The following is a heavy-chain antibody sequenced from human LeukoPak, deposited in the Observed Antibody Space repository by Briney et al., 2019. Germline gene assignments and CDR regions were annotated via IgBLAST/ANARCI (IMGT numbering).Heavy chain of an antibody. J-gene: IGHJ5*02. D-gene: IGHD3-10*01. CDR3: ARINMVRGTVWFDP. CDR1: GYTFTSYG. CDR2: ISAYNGNT. V-gene: IGHV1-18*01. Sequence: ASVKVSCKASGYTFTSYGISWVRQAPGQGLEWMGWISAYNGNTNYAQKLQGRVTMTTDTSTSTAYMELRSLRSDDKAVYYCARINMVRGTVWFDPWGQGTLVSVSS.